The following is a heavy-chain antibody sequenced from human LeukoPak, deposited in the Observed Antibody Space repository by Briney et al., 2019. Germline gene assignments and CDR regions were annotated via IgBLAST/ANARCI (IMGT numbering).Heavy chain of an antibody. J-gene: IGHJ5*02. CDR2: ISKSGDHT. CDR3: AKDAGDFDYSNYVWFDP. D-gene: IGHD4-11*01. Sequence: GGSLRLSCAVSGLTFNNYAMSWVRQAPGKGLEWVSAISKSGDHTYYAASAKGRFTIYRDNSKNTQYLQMNSLRAEDTAVYYCAKDAGDFDYSNYVWFDPWGQGTLVTVSS. CDR1: GLTFNNYA. V-gene: IGHV3-23*01.